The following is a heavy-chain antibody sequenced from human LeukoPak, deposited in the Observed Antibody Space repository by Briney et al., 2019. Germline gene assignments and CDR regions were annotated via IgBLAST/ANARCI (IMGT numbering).Heavy chain of an antibody. D-gene: IGHD6-13*01. V-gene: IGHV1-8*01. CDR1: GYTFTSYD. CDR2: MNPNSGNT. CDR3: ARGVKSSWSDYYYGMDV. J-gene: IGHJ6*02. Sequence: GASVKVSCKASGYTFTSYDINWERQATGQGLEWMGWMNPNSGNTGYAQKFQGRVTMTRNTSISTAYMELSSLRSEDTAVYYCARGVKSSWSDYYYGMDVWGQGTTVTVSS.